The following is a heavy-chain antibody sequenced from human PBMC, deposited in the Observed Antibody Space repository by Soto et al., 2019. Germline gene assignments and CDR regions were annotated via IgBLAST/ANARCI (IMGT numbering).Heavy chain of an antibody. CDR2: IDHSGST. Sequence: QVQLQQWGAGLLTPSETLSLTCVVYGGSFSGYHWNWIRQPPGKGLEWIGGIDHSGSTNFNPSLKGRLTIEVDTSKNKVSRRLRSVTAADTAVYCFARGNRDAVDYYPSGSLGYMDVLGKGTTVTFPS. D-gene: IGHD3-10*01. CDR1: GGSFSGYH. CDR3: ARGNRDAVDYYPSGSLGYMDV. V-gene: IGHV4-34*01. J-gene: IGHJ6*03.